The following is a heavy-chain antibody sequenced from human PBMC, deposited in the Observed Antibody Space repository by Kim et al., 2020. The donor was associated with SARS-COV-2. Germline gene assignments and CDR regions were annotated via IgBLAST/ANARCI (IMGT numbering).Heavy chain of an antibody. CDR1: GFTFSSYA. D-gene: IGHD3-3*01. J-gene: IGHJ3*02. CDR2: ISGSGGST. Sequence: GGSLRLSCAASGFTFSSYAMSWVRQAPGKGLEWVSAISGSGGSTYYADSVKGRFTISRDNSKNTLYLQMNSLRAEDTAVYYCAKGNLPWEWYAGDAFDIWGQGTMVTVSS. CDR3: AKGNLPWEWYAGDAFDI. V-gene: IGHV3-23*01.